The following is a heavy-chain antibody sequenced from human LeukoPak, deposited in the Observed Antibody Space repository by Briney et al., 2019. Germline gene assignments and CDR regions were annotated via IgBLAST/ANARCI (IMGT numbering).Heavy chain of an antibody. J-gene: IGHJ4*02. Sequence: GGSLRLSCAASGFTFSNYGMEWVRQAPGKGLEWVTFIRYDGSNKYYADSVKGRFTISRDNSKNTLYLQMNSLRAEDTAVYYCAKDGGSSWYFFDYWGQGTLVTVSS. CDR1: GFTFSNYG. D-gene: IGHD6-13*01. CDR2: IRYDGSNK. V-gene: IGHV3-30*02. CDR3: AKDGGSSWYFFDY.